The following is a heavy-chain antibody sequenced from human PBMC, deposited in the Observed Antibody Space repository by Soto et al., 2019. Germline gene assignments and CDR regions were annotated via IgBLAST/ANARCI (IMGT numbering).Heavy chain of an antibody. D-gene: IGHD3-10*01. V-gene: IGHV1-18*04. CDR2: ISAYNGNT. CDR3: ARDLYYGSGGDRWCDP. Sequence: QVQLVQSGAEVKKPGASVKVSCKASGYTFTTYGITWVRQAPGQGLEWMGWISAYNGNTNYAQKFQGRVTMTTDTSTTTAYMELRSLRSDDTAVYYCARDLYYGSGGDRWCDPWGQGTLVTVSS. CDR1: GYTFTTYG. J-gene: IGHJ5*02.